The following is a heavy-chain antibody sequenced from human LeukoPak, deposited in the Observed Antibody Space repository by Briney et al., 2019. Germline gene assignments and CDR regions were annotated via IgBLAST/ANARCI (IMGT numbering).Heavy chain of an antibody. J-gene: IGHJ6*03. V-gene: IGHV4-39*01. Sequence: ASETLSLTCTVSGGSISSISYYWGWIRQPPGKGLEWIGSMYHNGSTYYNPSLKSRVTISVDTSKNQFSLQLNSVTPEDTAVYYCARSYSGYDGYYYYYMDVWGKGTTVTISS. CDR1: GGSISSISYY. CDR2: MYHNGST. D-gene: IGHD5-12*01. CDR3: ARSYSGYDGYYYYYMDV.